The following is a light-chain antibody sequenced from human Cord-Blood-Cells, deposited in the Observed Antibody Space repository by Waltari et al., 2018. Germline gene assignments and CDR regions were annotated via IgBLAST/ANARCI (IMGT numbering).Light chain of an antibody. Sequence: QSALTQPASVSGSPGQSITISCTGTSSDVGSYNLVSWYQQHPGKAPKLMSYEGSKPPAGVSNRFSGSKSGNTASLTISGLQAEDEADYYCCSYAGSSTYVFGTGTKVTVL. CDR2: EGS. J-gene: IGLJ1*01. CDR3: CSYAGSSTYV. V-gene: IGLV2-23*01. CDR1: SSDVGSYNL.